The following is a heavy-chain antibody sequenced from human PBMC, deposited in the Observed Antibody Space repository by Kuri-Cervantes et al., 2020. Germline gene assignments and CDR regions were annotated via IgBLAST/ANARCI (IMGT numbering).Heavy chain of an antibody. V-gene: IGHV2-5*05. J-gene: IGHJ5*02. CDR1: GFSLSISGVG. CDR3: AHRLGWGSAGGFDP. CDR2: IYWDDDK. Sequence: SGPTQVKPTQTLTLTCTFSGFSLSISGVGVGWIRQPPGKALEWLALIYWDDDKLYGPSLKSRLTITKDASKNQVVLTMTNMDPVDTATYYCAHRLGWGSAGGFDPWGQGTLVTVSS. D-gene: IGHD7-27*01.